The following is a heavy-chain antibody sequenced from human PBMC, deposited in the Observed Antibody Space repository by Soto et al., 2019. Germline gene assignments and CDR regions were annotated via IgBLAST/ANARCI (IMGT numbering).Heavy chain of an antibody. CDR1: GGSMYGGTSY. CDR3: AKCADNWFDP. CDR2: VYYSGTT. Sequence: SETLSLTCTVSGGSMYGGTSYWGWIRQPPGKGLEWIGVVYYSGTTYYNTSLESRVTISIDMSKDQFSLTLSSVTAADTAVYYCAKCADNWFDPWGPGTLVTAPQ. J-gene: IGHJ5*02. V-gene: IGHV4-39*01.